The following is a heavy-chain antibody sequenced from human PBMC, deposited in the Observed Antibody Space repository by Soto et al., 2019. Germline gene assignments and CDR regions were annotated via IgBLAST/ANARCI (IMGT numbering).Heavy chain of an antibody. CDR3: ARGLNSGYDYDY. D-gene: IGHD5-12*01. CDR2: ISSSSSYT. J-gene: IGHJ4*02. CDR1: GFTFSDYY. Sequence: GGSLRLSCAASGFTFSDYYMSWIRQAPGKGLEWVSYISSSSSYTNYADSVKGRFTISRDNAKNSLYLQMNSLRAEDTAVYYCARGLNSGYDYDYWGQGTLVTVSS. V-gene: IGHV3-11*05.